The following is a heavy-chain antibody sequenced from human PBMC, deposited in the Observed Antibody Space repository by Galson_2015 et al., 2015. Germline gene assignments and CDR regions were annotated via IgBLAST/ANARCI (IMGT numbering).Heavy chain of an antibody. CDR1: GFTFGSCG. D-gene: IGHD2-15*01. J-gene: IGHJ3*02. Sequence: SLRLSCAASGFTFGSCGMSWVRQAPGKGLEWVSTISGRGDATYYADSVKGRFTISRDNSRNALYLQMNPLRADDTAVYYCARERLSHQTARDNDAFDIWGQGTMVTVSS. CDR2: ISGRGDAT. CDR3: ARERLSHQTARDNDAFDI. V-gene: IGHV3-23*01.